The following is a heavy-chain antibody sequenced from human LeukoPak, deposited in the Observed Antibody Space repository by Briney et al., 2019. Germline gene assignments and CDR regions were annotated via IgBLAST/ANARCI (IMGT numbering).Heavy chain of an antibody. V-gene: IGHV3-7*01. D-gene: IGHD3-10*01. J-gene: IGHJ4*02. CDR3: ARAGLLWFGESYFDY. CDR1: GFTFSSYW. CDR2: INQDGNEK. Sequence: GGSLRLSCTASGFTFSSYWMTWVRQAPGKGLEWVANINQDGNEKYYVDSVKGRFTISRDNAKNSLSLQMNSLRAEDTAVYYCARAGLLWFGESYFDYWGRGALVTVSS.